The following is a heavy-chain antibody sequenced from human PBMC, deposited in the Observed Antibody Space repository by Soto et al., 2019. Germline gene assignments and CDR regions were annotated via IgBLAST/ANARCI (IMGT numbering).Heavy chain of an antibody. Sequence: QIQLVQSGAEVKKAGASVKVSCKASGYAFNKHGISWARQAPGQGLEWMGWISTDSDRADYAQKFQGRLTMTTDTSTTTAYMDLRSLRSDDTAVYFCERDPNGSSFSCLDGFDIWGQGTMVSVSS. D-gene: IGHD2-2*01. V-gene: IGHV1-18*01. CDR2: ISTDSDRA. J-gene: IGHJ3*02. CDR1: GYAFNKHG. CDR3: ERDPNGSSFSCLDGFDI.